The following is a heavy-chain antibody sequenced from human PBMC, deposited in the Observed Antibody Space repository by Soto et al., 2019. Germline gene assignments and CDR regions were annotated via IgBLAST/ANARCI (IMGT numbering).Heavy chain of an antibody. CDR3: ARYGYSGWNTPFWYFDL. CDR2: IWYDGSNK. CDR1: GFTFSSYG. Sequence: QVQLVESGGGVVQPGRSLRLSCAASGFTFSSYGMHWVRQAPGKGLDWVAVIWYDGSNKYYADSVKVRFTISRDNSKNTLYLTLNSLRAEDKAVYYCARYGYSGWNTPFWYFDLWCRGNLVNVSS. V-gene: IGHV3-33*01. J-gene: IGHJ2*01. D-gene: IGHD5-12*01.